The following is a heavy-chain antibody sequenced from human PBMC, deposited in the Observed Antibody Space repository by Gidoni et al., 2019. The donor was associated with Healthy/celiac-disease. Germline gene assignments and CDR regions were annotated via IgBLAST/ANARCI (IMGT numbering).Heavy chain of an antibody. CDR1: GGSFSGYS. V-gene: IGHV4-34*01. J-gene: IGHJ5*02. D-gene: IGHD3-3*01. CDR2: INHSGST. CDR3: ARGRYDFWSGYHLGWFDP. Sequence: QVQLQQWGAGLLKPSETLSLTCAVYGGSFSGYSWSWIRQPPGKGLEWIGEINHSGSTNYNPSLKSRVTISVDTSKNQFSLKLSSVTAADTAVYYCARGRYDFWSGYHLGWFDPWGQGTLVTVSS.